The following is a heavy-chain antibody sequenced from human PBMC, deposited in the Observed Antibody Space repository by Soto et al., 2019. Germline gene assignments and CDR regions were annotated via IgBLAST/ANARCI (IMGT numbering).Heavy chain of an antibody. CDR1: GFTFQNYH. CDR2: IHPSGDTT. J-gene: IGHJ4*02. D-gene: IGHD3-16*01. V-gene: IGHV1-46*02. CDR3: AKDLWGSWTVDY. Sequence: QVQLGQSGAEVKEPGASVKVSCKASGFTFQNYHMHWVRQAPGQGLEWMGIIHPSGDTTTYAQNFQGRLAMTRDTSTCTAYMELSSLTSEDTAVYYCAKDLWGSWTVDYWGQGTLITVSS.